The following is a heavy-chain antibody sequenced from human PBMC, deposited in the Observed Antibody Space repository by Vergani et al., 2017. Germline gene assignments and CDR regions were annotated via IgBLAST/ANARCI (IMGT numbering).Heavy chain of an antibody. V-gene: IGHV3-13*01. CDR1: GFTFSSYD. Sequence: EVQLVESGGGLVQPGGSLRLSCAASGFTFSSYDMHWVRQATGKGLEWVSAIGTAGDTYYPGSVKGRFTISRDDSKRLAYLQLSGLKTEDTAVYFCSRGRGYSFGYSDYWGQGTLVTVSS. CDR2: IGTAGDT. J-gene: IGHJ4*02. CDR3: SRGRGYSFGYSDY. D-gene: IGHD5-18*01.